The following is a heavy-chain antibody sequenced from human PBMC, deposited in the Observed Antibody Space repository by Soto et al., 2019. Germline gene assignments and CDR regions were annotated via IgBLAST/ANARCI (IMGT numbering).Heavy chain of an antibody. V-gene: IGHV4-59*01. CDR1: GGSISSYY. D-gene: IGHD1-7*01. CDR2: IYYSGST. J-gene: IGHJ4*02. CDR3: ARSTGTGLDY. Sequence: PSETLSLTCTVSGGSISSYYWSWIRQPPGKGLEWIGYIYYSGSTNYNPSLKSRVTISVDTSKNQFSLKLSSVTAADTAVYYCARSTGTGLDYWGQGTLVTVSS.